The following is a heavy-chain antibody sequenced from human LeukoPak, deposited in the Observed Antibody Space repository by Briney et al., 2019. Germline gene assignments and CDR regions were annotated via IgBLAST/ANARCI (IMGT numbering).Heavy chain of an antibody. J-gene: IGHJ4*02. CDR3: ARERVAGLLNYFDY. D-gene: IGHD6-19*01. Sequence: SETLSLTCTVSGDSISNYYWSWIRQPPGKGLEWIGHIYYSGSTNYNPSLKSRVTISVDTSKNQFSLKLNSVTAADTAVYYCARERVAGLLNYFDYWGQGTLVTVSS. CDR1: GDSISNYY. V-gene: IGHV4-59*01. CDR2: IYYSGST.